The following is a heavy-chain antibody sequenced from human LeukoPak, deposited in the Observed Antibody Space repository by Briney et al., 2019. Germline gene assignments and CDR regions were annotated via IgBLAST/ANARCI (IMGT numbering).Heavy chain of an antibody. CDR1: GGTFSSYA. Sequence: SVKVSCKASGGTFSSYAISWVRQAPGQGLEWMGRIIPIFGTANYAQKFQGRVAITTDESTSTAYMELSSLRSEDTAVYYCARDRIVGATVPFDYWGQGTLVTVSS. CDR3: ARDRIVGATVPFDY. D-gene: IGHD1-26*01. V-gene: IGHV1-69*05. J-gene: IGHJ4*02. CDR2: IIPIFGTA.